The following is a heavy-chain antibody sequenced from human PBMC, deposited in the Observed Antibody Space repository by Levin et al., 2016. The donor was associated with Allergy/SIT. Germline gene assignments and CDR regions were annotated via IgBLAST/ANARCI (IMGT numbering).Heavy chain of an antibody. CDR2: IYYTGST. CDR1: GGSISSYY. D-gene: IGHD2-8*01. J-gene: IGHJ6*02. Sequence: SETLSLTCTVSGGSISSYYWSWIRQPPGKGLEWIGYIYYTGSTNYNPSLKSRVTISVDTSKNQFSLKLTSVTAADTAVYYCARDVRFYYGIDVWGQGTTVTVSS. CDR3: ARDVRFYYGIDV. V-gene: IGHV4-59*01.